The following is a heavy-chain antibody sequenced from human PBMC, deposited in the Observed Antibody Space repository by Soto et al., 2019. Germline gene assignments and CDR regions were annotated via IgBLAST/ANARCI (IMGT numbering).Heavy chain of an antibody. D-gene: IGHD4-17*01. J-gene: IGHJ4*02. Sequence: QVQLQESGPGLVKPSETLSLTCTVSGGSISSYYWSWIRQPPGKGLEWIGYTHYSGSTNYNPSLKSRVTLSVDPSKNQFSLKLSSVPAADTAVYYCARHETRHGDYDYWGLGTLVTVSS. V-gene: IGHV4-59*08. CDR2: THYSGST. CDR1: GGSISSYY. CDR3: ARHETRHGDYDY.